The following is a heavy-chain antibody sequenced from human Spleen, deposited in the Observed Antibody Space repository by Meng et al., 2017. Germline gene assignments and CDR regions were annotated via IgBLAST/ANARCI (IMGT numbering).Heavy chain of an antibody. V-gene: IGHV4-39*01. J-gene: IGHJ5*02. CDR2: IGHSGFT. D-gene: IGHD3-22*01. Sequence: QVQLQQWGAGLLKPSETLSLTCAVYGDSFSTSGYYWGWIRQPPGKGLEWIGSIGHSGFTYYTPSVKSRVTVSIDTSKSQFSLKLTSVTAADTAVYFCVRSSAWVRTGFDPWGQGTLVTVSS. CDR3: VRSSAWVRTGFDP. CDR1: GDSFSTSGYY.